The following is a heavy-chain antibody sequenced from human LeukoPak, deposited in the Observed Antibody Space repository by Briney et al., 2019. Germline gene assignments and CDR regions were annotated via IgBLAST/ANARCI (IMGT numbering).Heavy chain of an antibody. CDR1: GFTFSSYW. CDR3: ARGVVYYDNSGTGY. D-gene: IGHD3-22*01. CDR2: IKQDGSDK. Sequence: GGSLRLSCAASGFTFSSYWMHWARQAPGKGLVWVANIKQDGSDKYYVDSVKGRFTISRDNAKNSPYLQMNSLRAEDSAVYYCARGVVYYDNSGTGYWGQGTLVTVSS. J-gene: IGHJ4*02. V-gene: IGHV3-7*01.